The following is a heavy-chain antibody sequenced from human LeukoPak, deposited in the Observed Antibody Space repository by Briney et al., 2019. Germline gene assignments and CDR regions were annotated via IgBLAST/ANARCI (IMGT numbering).Heavy chain of an antibody. CDR1: GGSFSDYY. J-gene: IGHJ4*02. D-gene: IGHD3-22*01. V-gene: IGHV4-34*09. CDR3: ATTPRPYYYDSSGYYPIY. CDR2: INHSGTT. Sequence: SSETLSLTCAVYGGSFSDYYWSWIRQPPGKGLEWIGEINHSGTTNYNPSLKSRVTISVDTSKNQFSLKLSSVTAADTAVYYCATTPRPYYYDSSGYYPIYWGQGTLVTVSS.